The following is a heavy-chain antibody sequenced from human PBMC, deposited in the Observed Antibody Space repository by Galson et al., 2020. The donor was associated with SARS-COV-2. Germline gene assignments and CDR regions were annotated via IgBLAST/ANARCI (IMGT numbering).Heavy chain of an antibody. CDR1: GFSLSTSGMR. D-gene: IGHD3-9*01. CDR3: ARTYYDILTGYSRAFDI. J-gene: IGHJ3*02. Sequence: SGPTLVKPTQTLTLTCTFSGFSLSTSGMRVRWIRQPPGKALEWLARIDWDDDKFYSTSLKTRLTISKDTSKNQVVLTMTNMDPVDTATYYCARTYYDILTGYSRAFDIWGQGTMVTVSS. V-gene: IGHV2-70*04. CDR2: IDWDDDK.